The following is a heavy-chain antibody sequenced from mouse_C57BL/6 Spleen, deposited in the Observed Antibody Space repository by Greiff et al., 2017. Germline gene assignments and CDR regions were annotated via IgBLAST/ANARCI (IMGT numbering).Heavy chain of an antibody. CDR2: ISYDGSN. J-gene: IGHJ3*01. CDR3: AREGLTTVVATPFAY. V-gene: IGHV3-6*01. CDR1: GYSITSGYY. D-gene: IGHD1-1*01. Sequence: ESGPGLVKPSQSLSLTCSVTGYSITSGYYWNWIRQFPGNKLEWMGYISYDGSNNYNPSLKNRISITRDTSKNQFFLKLNSVTTEDTATYYCAREGLTTVVATPFAYWGQGTLVTVSA.